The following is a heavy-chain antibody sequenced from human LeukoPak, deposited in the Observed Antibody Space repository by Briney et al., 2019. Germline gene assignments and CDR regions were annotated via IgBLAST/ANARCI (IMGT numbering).Heavy chain of an antibody. D-gene: IGHD2-15*01. CDR3: ARDAYCSGGSCYSGYGMDV. Sequence: ASVKVSCKASGYTFTSYGISWVRQAPGQGLEWMGWISAYNGNTNYAQKLQGRVTMTTDTSTSTAYMELRSLRSDDTAVYYCARDAYCSGGSCYSGYGMDVRGRGTTVTVSS. CDR1: GYTFTSYG. V-gene: IGHV1-18*01. CDR2: ISAYNGNT. J-gene: IGHJ6*02.